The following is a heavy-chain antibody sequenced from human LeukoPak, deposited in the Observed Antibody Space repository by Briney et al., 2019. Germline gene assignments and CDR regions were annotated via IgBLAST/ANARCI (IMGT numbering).Heavy chain of an antibody. V-gene: IGHV4-39*01. CDR1: GGSISSSNYY. J-gene: IGHJ4*02. CDR3: ARPTSKLGSFDY. D-gene: IGHD2/OR15-2a*01. Sequence: ASETLSLTCTVSGGSISSSNYYWGWIRQPPGKGLEWIGTIYHSGSTYYNPSLKSRISISVDTSKNQFSLKLRSVTAADTAVYYCARPTSKLGSFDYWGQGTLVTVSS. CDR2: IYHSGST.